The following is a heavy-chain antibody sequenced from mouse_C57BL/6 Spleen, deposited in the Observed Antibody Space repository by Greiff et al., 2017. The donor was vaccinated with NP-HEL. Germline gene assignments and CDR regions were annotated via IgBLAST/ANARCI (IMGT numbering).Heavy chain of an antibody. J-gene: IGHJ3*01. V-gene: IGHV1-7*01. CDR2: INPSSGYT. CDR1: GYTFTSYW. D-gene: IGHD2-5*01. Sequence: VQLVESGAELAKPGASVKLSCKASGYTFTSYWMHWVKQRPGQGLEWIGYINPSSGYTKYNQKFKDKATLTADKSSSTAYMQLSSLTYEDSAVYYCARDSNYEGALFAYWGQGTLVTVSA. CDR3: ARDSNYEGALFAY.